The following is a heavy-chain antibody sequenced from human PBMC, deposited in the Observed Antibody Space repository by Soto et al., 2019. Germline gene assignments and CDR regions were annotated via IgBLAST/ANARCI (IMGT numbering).Heavy chain of an antibody. CDR2: IYYSGST. CDR3: AGRDWNGIDS. CDR1: GGSISSSYF. V-gene: IGHV4-39*01. Sequence: SETLSLTCTVSGGSISSSYFWGWIRQPPGKGLEWIGSIYYSGSTHYNPSLRSRVTISVDTSKNQFSLKLSSVTAADTAVYYCAGRDWNGIDSWGQGTPVTVSS. J-gene: IGHJ5*01. D-gene: IGHD1-1*01.